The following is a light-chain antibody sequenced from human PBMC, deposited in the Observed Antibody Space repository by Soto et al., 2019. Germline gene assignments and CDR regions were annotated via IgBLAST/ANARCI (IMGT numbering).Light chain of an antibody. J-gene: IGKJ1*01. V-gene: IGKV1-5*01. CDR2: DAS. Sequence: DIQMTQSPSTLSASVGDRVTITCRASQSISNWLAWYQQKPGKVPRLLIFDASSSESGVPSTFSGSGSGTEFTLTISSLLPDDFATYYCQHYNTDSPPWTFGQGTKVEVK. CDR3: QHYNTDSPPWT. CDR1: QSISNW.